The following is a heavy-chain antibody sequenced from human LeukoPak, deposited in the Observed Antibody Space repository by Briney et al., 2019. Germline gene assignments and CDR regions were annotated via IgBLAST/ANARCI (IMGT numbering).Heavy chain of an antibody. Sequence: TGGSLRLSCAASGFTSSSYSMHWVRQAPGKGLEYVSAITSNGGRTYYANSVKGRFTISRDNSKNTLYLQMGSLRAEDMAVYYCARWGGRYPFDYWGQGTLVTVSS. CDR2: ITSNGGRT. CDR1: GFTSSSYS. J-gene: IGHJ4*02. V-gene: IGHV3-64*01. CDR3: ARWGGRYPFDY. D-gene: IGHD3-16*02.